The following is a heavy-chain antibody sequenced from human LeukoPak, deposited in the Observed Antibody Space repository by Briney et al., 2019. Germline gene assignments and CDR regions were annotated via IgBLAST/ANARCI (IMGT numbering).Heavy chain of an antibody. V-gene: IGHV3-23*01. D-gene: IGHD3-22*01. J-gene: IGHJ4*02. CDR3: ARVARYYDSSGYYFRGPYYFDY. CDR1: GFTFSSYA. Sequence: GGSLRLSCAASGFTFSSYAMSWVRQAPGKGLEWVSGIGGSGGSTYYADSVKGRFTISRDNPKNTLYLQMNSLRAEDTALYYCARVARYYDSSGYYFRGPYYFDYWGQGTLVTVSS. CDR2: IGGSGGST.